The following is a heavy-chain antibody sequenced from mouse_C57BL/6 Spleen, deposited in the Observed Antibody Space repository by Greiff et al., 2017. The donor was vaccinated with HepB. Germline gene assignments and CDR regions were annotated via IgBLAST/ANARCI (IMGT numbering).Heavy chain of an antibody. CDR2: INPSTGGT. CDR1: GYSFTGYY. J-gene: IGHJ3*01. CDR3: ARSDSSGFAY. V-gene: IGHV1-42*01. D-gene: IGHD3-2*02. Sequence: EVQLQQSGPELVKPGASVKISCKASGYSFTGYYMNWVKQSPEKSLEWIGEINPSTGGTTYNQKFKAKATLTVDKSSSTAYMQLKSLTSEDSAVYYCARSDSSGFAYWGQRTLVTVSA.